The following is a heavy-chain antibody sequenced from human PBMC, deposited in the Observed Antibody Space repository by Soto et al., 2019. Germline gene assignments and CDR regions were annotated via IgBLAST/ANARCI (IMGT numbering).Heavy chain of an antibody. CDR3: AASSAIAAAGYFKF. J-gene: IGHJ4*02. CDR2: ISPLFSTT. V-gene: IGHV1-69*01. D-gene: IGHD6-13*01. CDR1: GDLFNNHA. Sequence: QVQLVQSGAEVKEPGSSVKVSCKASGDLFNNHAFNWVRQAPGQGLEWMGRISPLFSTTNYAQKFQVRVTICADELTTIVYLEVNNLASDDTAMYYCAASSAIAAAGYFKFWGQGTLVTVSP.